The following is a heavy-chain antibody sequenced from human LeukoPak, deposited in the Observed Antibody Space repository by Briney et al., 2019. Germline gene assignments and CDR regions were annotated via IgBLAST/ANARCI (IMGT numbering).Heavy chain of an antibody. CDR2: ISGSGGST. D-gene: IGHD1-26*01. CDR1: GFTFSSYA. J-gene: IGHJ4*02. V-gene: IGHV3-23*01. CDR3: AKGRIVGAKESIDY. Sequence: PGASLRLSCAASGFTFSSYAMSWVRQAPGKGLEWVSAISGSGGSTYYADSVKGRFTISRDNSKNTLYLQMNSLRAEDTAVYYCAKGRIVGAKESIDYWGQETLVTVSS.